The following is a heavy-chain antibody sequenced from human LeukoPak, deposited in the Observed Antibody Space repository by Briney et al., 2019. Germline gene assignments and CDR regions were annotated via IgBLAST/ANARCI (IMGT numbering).Heavy chain of an antibody. CDR1: GGSISSGGYY. J-gene: IGHJ5*02. D-gene: IGHD1-26*01. CDR3: ARETSGSYFGWFDP. Sequence: SETLSLTCIVSGGSISSGGYYWRWIRQHPGKGLEWIGYVYYSGSTYYNPSLKSRVTISVDTSKNQFSLKLSSVTAADTAVYYCARETSGSYFGWFDPWGQGTLVTVSS. V-gene: IGHV4-31*03. CDR2: VYYSGST.